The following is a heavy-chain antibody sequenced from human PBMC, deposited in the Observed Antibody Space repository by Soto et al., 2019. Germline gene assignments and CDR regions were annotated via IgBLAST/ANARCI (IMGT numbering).Heavy chain of an antibody. J-gene: IGHJ6*02. CDR1: GGSFSGYY. V-gene: IGHV4-34*01. CDR2: INHSGST. Sequence: PSETLSLTCAVYGGSFSGYYWSWIRQPPVKGLEWIGEINHSGSTNYNPSLKSRVTISVDTSKNQFSLKLSSVTAAGTAVYYCARDLRHVFGYSYGINPLHPDYYYYGMDVWGQGTTVTVSS. CDR3: ARDLRHVFGYSYGINPLHPDYYYYGMDV. D-gene: IGHD5-18*01.